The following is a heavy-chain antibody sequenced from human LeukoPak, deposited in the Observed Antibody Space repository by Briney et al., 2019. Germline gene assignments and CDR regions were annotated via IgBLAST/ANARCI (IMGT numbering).Heavy chain of an antibody. V-gene: IGHV3-23*01. Sequence: GGSLRLSCAASGFTFSSYAMSWVRQAPEKGLEWVSGVGGTGRSTYYVDSVKGRFTMSRDNSKNTLDLQMNSLRADDTAVYFCARDRHRYRGTNGDGDAFDIWGQGTMVTVTS. CDR1: GFTFSSYA. CDR3: ARDRHRYRGTNGDGDAFDI. CDR2: VGGTGRST. D-gene: IGHD1-7*01. J-gene: IGHJ3*02.